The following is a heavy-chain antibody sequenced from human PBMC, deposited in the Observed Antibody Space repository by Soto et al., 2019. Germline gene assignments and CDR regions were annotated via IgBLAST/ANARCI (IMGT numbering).Heavy chain of an antibody. J-gene: IGHJ6*02. CDR3: AILGGGIAAAGTKVHTKDYYSMDV. D-gene: IGHD6-13*01. V-gene: IGHV1-3*01. Sequence: ASVKVSCKASGYTFTSYAMHWVRQAPGQRLEWMGWINAGNGNTKYSQKFQGRVTITRDTSASTAYMELSSLRSEDTAVYYCAILGGGIAAAGTKVHTKDYYSMDVWG. CDR1: GYTFTSYA. CDR2: INAGNGNT.